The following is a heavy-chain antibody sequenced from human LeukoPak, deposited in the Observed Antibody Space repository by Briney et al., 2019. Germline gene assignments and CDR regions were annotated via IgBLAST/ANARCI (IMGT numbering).Heavy chain of an antibody. V-gene: IGHV4-59*01. CDR3: ARGGWNKFDY. Sequence: PSETLSLTCTVSGGSISSYYWSWIRQPPGKGLEWIGFIFYSGTTDYNPSLKSRVTISVDTSKNQFSLKLSSVTAADTAVYYCARGGWNKFDYWGQGTLVTVSS. CDR1: GGSISSYY. D-gene: IGHD3-22*01. CDR2: IFYSGTT. J-gene: IGHJ4*02.